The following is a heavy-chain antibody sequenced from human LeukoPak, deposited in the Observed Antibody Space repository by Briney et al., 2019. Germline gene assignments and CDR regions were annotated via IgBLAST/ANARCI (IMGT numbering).Heavy chain of an antibody. V-gene: IGHV3-21*01. CDR1: GFTFSSYS. J-gene: IGHJ4*02. Sequence: GGSLRLSCAASGFTFSSYSMNWVRQAAGKGLEWVSSISSSSSYIYYADSVKGRFTISRDNAKNSLYLQMNSLRAEDTAVYYCARERDYYDSRDPFDYWGQGTLVTVSS. D-gene: IGHD3-22*01. CDR3: ARERDYYDSRDPFDY. CDR2: ISSSSSYI.